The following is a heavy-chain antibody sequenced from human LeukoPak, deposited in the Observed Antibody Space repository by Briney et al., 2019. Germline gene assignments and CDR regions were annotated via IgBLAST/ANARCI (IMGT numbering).Heavy chain of an antibody. CDR2: INHSGST. J-gene: IGHJ4*02. Sequence: GSLRLSCAASGFTFSSYAMSWVRQAPGKGLEWIGEINHSGSTNYNPSLKSRVTISVDTSKNQFSLKLSSVTAADTAVYYCARARPIVGATWGFIVDYWGQGTLVTVSS. CDR1: GFTFSSYA. V-gene: IGHV4-34*01. D-gene: IGHD1-26*01. CDR3: ARARPIVGATWGFIVDY.